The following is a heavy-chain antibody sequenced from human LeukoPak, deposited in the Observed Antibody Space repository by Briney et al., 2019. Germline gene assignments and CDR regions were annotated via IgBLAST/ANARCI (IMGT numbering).Heavy chain of an antibody. CDR2: IYHSGST. D-gene: IGHD3-10*01. CDR3: ARKGKYYYGSGSYIRHAFDI. Sequence: SETLSLTCTVSGYSISSGYYWGWIRQPPGKGLEWIGSIYHSGSTYHNPSLKSRVTISVDTSKNQFSLKLSSVTAADTAVYYCARKGKYYYGSGSYIRHAFDIWGQGTMVTVSS. CDR1: GYSISSGYY. V-gene: IGHV4-38-2*02. J-gene: IGHJ3*02.